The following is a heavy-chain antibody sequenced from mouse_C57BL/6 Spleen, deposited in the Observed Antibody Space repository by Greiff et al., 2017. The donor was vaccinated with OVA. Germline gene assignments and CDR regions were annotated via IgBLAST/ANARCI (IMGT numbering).Heavy chain of an antibody. Sequence: EVQRVESGEGLVKPGGSLKLSCAASGFTFSSYAMSWVRQTPEKRLEWVAYISSGGDYIYYADTVKGRVTISRDNARNTLYLQMSSLKSEDTAMYYCTRETTVVAKRYFDVWGTGTTVTVSS. CDR1: GFTFSSYA. CDR3: TRETTVVAKRYFDV. V-gene: IGHV5-9-1*02. CDR2: ISSGGDYI. J-gene: IGHJ1*03. D-gene: IGHD1-1*01.